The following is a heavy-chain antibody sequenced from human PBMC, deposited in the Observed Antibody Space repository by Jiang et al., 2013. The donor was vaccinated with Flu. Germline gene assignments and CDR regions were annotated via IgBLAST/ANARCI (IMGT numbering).Heavy chain of an antibody. J-gene: IGHJ5*02. Sequence: QTLSLTCVISGDNVSSNIAAWTWIRQSPTRGLEWLGRTYYRSKWSNDYAAFVKSRITISPDTSKNQFSLQLSSVIPEDTAVYYCTRGILTNGFDPWGQGTLVSVSS. CDR1: GDNVSSNIAA. CDR2: TYYRSKWSN. CDR3: TRGILTNGFDP. D-gene: IGHD2-8*01. V-gene: IGHV6-1*01.